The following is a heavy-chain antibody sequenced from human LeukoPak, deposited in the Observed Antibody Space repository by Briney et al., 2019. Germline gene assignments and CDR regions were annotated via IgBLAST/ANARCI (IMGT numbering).Heavy chain of an antibody. CDR3: AKRGAEVGATVAPGDY. J-gene: IGHJ4*02. CDR2: ISGSGGST. CDR1: GFTFSSYG. V-gene: IGHV3-23*01. D-gene: IGHD1-26*01. Sequence: GGSLRLSCAGSGFTFSSYGMSWVRQTPGKGLEWVSAISGSGGSTYYADSVKGRFTISSDNSKNTLYLQMNSLRAEDTAVYYCAKRGAEVGATVAPGDYWGQGTLVTVSS.